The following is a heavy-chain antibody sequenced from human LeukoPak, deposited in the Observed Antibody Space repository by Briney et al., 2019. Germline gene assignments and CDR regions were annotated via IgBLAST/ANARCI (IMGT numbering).Heavy chain of an antibody. Sequence: GGSLRLSCAASGFTFSSYAMSWVRQAPGKGLEWVSAISGSGGSTYYADSVKGRFTISRDNSMNTLYLQMDSLRAEDTAVYYCAKDDPDWLLCFDYWGQGTLVTVSS. CDR2: ISGSGGST. V-gene: IGHV3-23*01. J-gene: IGHJ4*02. CDR3: AKDDPDWLLCFDY. CDR1: GFTFSSYA. D-gene: IGHD3/OR15-3a*01.